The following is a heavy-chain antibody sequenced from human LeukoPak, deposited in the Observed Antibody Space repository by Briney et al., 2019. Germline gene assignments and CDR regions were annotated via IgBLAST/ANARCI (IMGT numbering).Heavy chain of an antibody. Sequence: GGSLRLSCAASGFTFSSYGMHWVRQAPGKGLEWVAFIRYDGSNKYYADSVKGRFTISRDNSQNTLFLQMNGLSSEDTAVYYCAKRGAGSYSYYFDYWAREPWSPSP. CDR3: AKRGAGSYSYYFDY. J-gene: IGHJ4*02. CDR2: IRYDGSNK. D-gene: IGHD1-26*01. V-gene: IGHV3-30*02. CDR1: GFTFSSYG.